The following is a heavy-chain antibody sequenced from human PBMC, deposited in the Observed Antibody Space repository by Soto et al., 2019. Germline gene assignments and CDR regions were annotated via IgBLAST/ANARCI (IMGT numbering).Heavy chain of an antibody. J-gene: IGHJ5*02. CDR2: IYYSGST. D-gene: IGHD2-21*02. Sequence: PSETLSLTCTVSGGSISSGDYYWSWIRQPPGKGLEWIGYIYYSGSTYYNPSLKSRVTISVDTSKNQFSLKLSSVTAADTAVYYCAYEAVGTGWFDPWGQGTLVTVSS. V-gene: IGHV4-30-4*01. CDR3: AYEAVGTGWFDP. CDR1: GGSISSGDYY.